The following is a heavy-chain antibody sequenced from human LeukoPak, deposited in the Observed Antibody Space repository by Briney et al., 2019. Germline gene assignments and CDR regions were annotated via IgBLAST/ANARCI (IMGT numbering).Heavy chain of an antibody. Sequence: SETLSLTCTVSGRSISSYYWMWIRQPPGKGLEGWGYIFYSGSTNYNPSLKSRVTISVDTSKNQFSLKLSSVTAADTAVYYCARHRGYYYDSSGYSNHDAFDIWGQGTMVTVSS. CDR3: ARHRGYYYDSSGYSNHDAFDI. J-gene: IGHJ3*02. CDR1: GRSISSYY. V-gene: IGHV4-59*08. CDR2: IFYSGST. D-gene: IGHD3-22*01.